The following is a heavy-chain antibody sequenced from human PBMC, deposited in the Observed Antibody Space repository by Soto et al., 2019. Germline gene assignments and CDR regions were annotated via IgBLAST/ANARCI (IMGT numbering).Heavy chain of an antibody. CDR1: GFSFSTSGVG. Sequence: QITLRESGPTLVKPTQTLTLTCTFSGFSFSTSGVGVGWFRQPPGQALQWLALIYWNGNERYSPSLNNRLTVTKDTSKNQVVLTMASVDPLDTATYYCAHELSGYYYDMDVWGQGTKVTVSS. J-gene: IGHJ6*02. V-gene: IGHV2-5*01. CDR3: AHELSGYYYDMDV. D-gene: IGHD2-15*01. CDR2: IYWNGNE.